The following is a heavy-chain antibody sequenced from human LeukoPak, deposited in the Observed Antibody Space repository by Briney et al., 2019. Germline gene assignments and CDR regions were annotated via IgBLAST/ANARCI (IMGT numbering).Heavy chain of an antibody. CDR2: IYHSGST. J-gene: IGHJ3*02. V-gene: IGHV4-38-2*02. D-gene: IGHD4-11*01. CDR3: ARDPPYSNYVSDSAFDI. Sequence: SETLSLTCTVSGYSISSGYYWGWIRQPPGRGLEWIGSIYHSGSTYYNPSLKSRVTISVDTSKNQFSLKLSSVTAADTAVCYCARDPPYSNYVSDSAFDIWGQGTMVTVSS. CDR1: GYSISSGYY.